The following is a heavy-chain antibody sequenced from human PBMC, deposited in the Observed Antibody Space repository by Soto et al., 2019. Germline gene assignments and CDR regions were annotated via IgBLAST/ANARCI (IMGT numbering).Heavy chain of an antibody. CDR2: INVSDGST. V-gene: IGHV1-46*01. CDR1: GYPFTSYY. D-gene: IGHD6-19*01. CDR3: AREAAVAGTAFDH. J-gene: IGHJ5*02. Sequence: EASVKVSCKASGYPFTSYYLHWVRQAPGQGPEWMGRINVSDGSTRYAQNFQGRVTMTRDTSTTTVYMELSPLRSDDTAVYYCAREAAVAGTAFDHWGQGTLVTVSS.